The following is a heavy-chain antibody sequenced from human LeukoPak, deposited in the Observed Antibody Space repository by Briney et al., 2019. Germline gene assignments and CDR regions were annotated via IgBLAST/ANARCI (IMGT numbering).Heavy chain of an antibody. V-gene: IGHV3-23*01. CDR1: GFTFSSYG. Sequence: GGSLRLSCAASGFTFSSYGMSWVRQAPGKGLEWVSGISGSGRNTHYADSVKGRFTISRDNSKDTVYLEMNSLRAEDTAVYYCARGDDAFDFWGQGTMVTVSS. CDR2: ISGSGRNT. CDR3: ARGDDAFDF. J-gene: IGHJ3*01.